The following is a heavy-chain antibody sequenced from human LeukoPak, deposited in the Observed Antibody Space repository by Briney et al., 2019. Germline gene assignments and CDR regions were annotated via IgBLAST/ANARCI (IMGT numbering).Heavy chain of an antibody. CDR3: ARGRKVWSGYYEGHDNYYYYMDV. J-gene: IGHJ6*03. CDR1: GYTFTGYY. CDR2: INPNSGNT. V-gene: IGHV1-8*02. Sequence: EASVKVSCKASGYTFTGYYVHWVRQAPGQGLEWMGWINPNSGNTGYAQKFQGRVTMTRNTSISTAYMELSSLRSEDTAVYYCARGRKVWSGYYEGHDNYYYYMDVWGKGTTVTVSS. D-gene: IGHD3-3*01.